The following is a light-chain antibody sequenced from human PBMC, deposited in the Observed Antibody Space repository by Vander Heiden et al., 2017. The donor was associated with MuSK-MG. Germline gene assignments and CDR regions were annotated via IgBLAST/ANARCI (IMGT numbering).Light chain of an antibody. J-gene: IGLJ2*01. Sequence: QSVLTQPPSVSGAPGQRVTIYCTGSSSNIGAGYDVHWYQQLPGTAPKLLIYCNSNRPSGVPDRFSGSKSGTSASLAITGLQAEDEADYYCQSYDSSLSGSVFGGGTKLTVL. CDR2: CNS. CDR3: QSYDSSLSGSV. CDR1: SSNIGAGYD. V-gene: IGLV1-40*01.